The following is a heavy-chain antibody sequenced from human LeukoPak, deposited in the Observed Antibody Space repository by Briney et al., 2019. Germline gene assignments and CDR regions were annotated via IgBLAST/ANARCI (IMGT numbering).Heavy chain of an antibody. CDR2: IYYGGNT. CDR3: ASGDNSYAPYFFDY. CDR1: GGSISNTSYY. Sequence: SSETLSLTCTVSGGSISNTSYYWGWIRQPPGKGLEWIGSIYYGGNTYDNPSLKSRVTISVDTSKNQFSLKLSSVTAADAAVYYCASGDNSYAPYFFDYWGQGTLVTVSS. V-gene: IGHV4-39*01. D-gene: IGHD3-10*01. J-gene: IGHJ4*02.